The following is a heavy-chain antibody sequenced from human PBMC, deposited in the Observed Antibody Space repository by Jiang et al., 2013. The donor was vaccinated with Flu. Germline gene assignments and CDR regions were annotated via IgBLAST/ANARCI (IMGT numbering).Heavy chain of an antibody. D-gene: IGHD2-8*01. CDR1: GFSLSTTGVG. CDR2: IYWNDDK. CDR3: ALRPTSVLYYDAFDI. Sequence: KPTQTLTLTCTFSGFSLSTTGVGVGWIRQPPGKALEWLALIYWNDDKRYSPSLKSRLTITKDTSRNQVVLTMTNMDPVDTATYYCALRPTSVLYYDAFDIWGQGTVVTVSS. V-gene: IGHV2-5*01. J-gene: IGHJ3*02.